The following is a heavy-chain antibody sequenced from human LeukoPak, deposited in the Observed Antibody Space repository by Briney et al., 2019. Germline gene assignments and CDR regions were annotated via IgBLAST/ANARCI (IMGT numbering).Heavy chain of an antibody. J-gene: IGHJ4*02. CDR1: GFTFSSYW. D-gene: IGHD3-10*01. Sequence: GGSLRLSCAASGFTFSSYWMHWVRHAPGKGLVWVSRINSGGSSTSYADSVKGRFTISRDNAKNTLYLQMNSLRAEDTAVYYCAQGHLWFGELLEGYWGQGTLVTVSS. V-gene: IGHV3-74*01. CDR2: INSGGSST. CDR3: AQGHLWFGELLEGY.